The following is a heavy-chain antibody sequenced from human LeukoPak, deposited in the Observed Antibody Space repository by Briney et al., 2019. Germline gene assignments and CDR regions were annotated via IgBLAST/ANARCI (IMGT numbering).Heavy chain of an antibody. CDR1: GFAFCDHA. J-gene: IGHJ4*02. Sequence: GGSLSLSCAVSGFAFCDHAMSWVCQAPGKGLEWVSSIASSGGNTFYADSVKGRFTISRDNSKNTLYLQQNSLRAEDTAVYFCARDCRLSWCDYWRQGTLVSVSS. D-gene: IGHD3-16*02. V-gene: IGHV3-23*01. CDR3: ARDCRLSWCDY. CDR2: IASSGGNT.